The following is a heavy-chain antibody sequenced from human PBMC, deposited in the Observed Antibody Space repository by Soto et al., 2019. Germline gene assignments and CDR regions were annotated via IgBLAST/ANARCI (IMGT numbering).Heavy chain of an antibody. J-gene: IGHJ3*02. Sequence: EVQLVESGGGLVQPGGSLRLSCAASGFTFSGSDMNWVRHTRGKGLEWVSGIGTGGDTYYADSVRGRFTISREDANGSLYLQMNSLRVEDMAVYYCVRETGFTTTSDAFNIWGQGTMVTVSS. CDR3: VRETGFTTTSDAFNI. CDR1: GFTFSGSD. V-gene: IGHV3-13*01. CDR2: IGTGGDT. D-gene: IGHD1-1*01.